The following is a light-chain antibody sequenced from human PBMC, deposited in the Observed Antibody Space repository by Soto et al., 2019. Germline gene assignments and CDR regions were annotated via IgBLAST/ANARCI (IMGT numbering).Light chain of an antibody. Sequence: EVVMTQSPATVSVSPGEGVTLSCKASQTISNDLACYQQKPGQAPRLLIYGASTRATGVPARFSGGGSGTEFTLTISSLQSEDFAFYYCQQNNKWPPVTFGGGTKVDIK. CDR1: QTISND. J-gene: IGKJ4*01. CDR2: GAS. CDR3: QQNNKWPPVT. V-gene: IGKV3-15*01.